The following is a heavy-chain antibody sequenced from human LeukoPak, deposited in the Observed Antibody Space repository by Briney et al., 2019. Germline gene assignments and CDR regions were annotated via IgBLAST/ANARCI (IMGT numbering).Heavy chain of an antibody. CDR1: GYTFTSYG. J-gene: IGHJ5*02. CDR3: ARDGSSSWYNP. Sequence: AAVKVSCKASGYTFTSYGISWVRQAPGQGLEWVGWISLANGNTNYAQKLQGRVTMTTDTSTSTAYMELRSLISDDTAVYYCARDGSSSWYNPWGQGTLVTVSS. D-gene: IGHD6-13*01. CDR2: ISLANGNT. V-gene: IGHV1-18*01.